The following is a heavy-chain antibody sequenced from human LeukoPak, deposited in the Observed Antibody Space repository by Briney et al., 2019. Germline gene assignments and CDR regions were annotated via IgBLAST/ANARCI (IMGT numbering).Heavy chain of an antibody. CDR3: ARGLMGANSFDY. CDR1: GYTFTSYA. CDR2: INAGNGNT. V-gene: IGHV1-3*01. Sequence: ASVKVSYRASGYTFTSYAMHWVRQAPGQRLEWMGWINAGNGNTKYSQKFQGRVTITRNTSISTAYMELSSLRSEDTTVYYCARGLMGANSFDYWGQGTLVTVSS. J-gene: IGHJ4*02. D-gene: IGHD1-26*01.